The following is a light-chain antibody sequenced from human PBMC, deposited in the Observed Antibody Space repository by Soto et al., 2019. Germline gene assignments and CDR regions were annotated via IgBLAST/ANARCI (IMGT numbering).Light chain of an antibody. CDR1: QSVSSGY. V-gene: IGKV3-20*01. CDR2: DTS. J-gene: IGKJ4*01. Sequence: DIVLTQSPGTLSLSPGERATLSCRASQSVSSGYLAWYQQKPGQAPRRLIYDTSTRATGIPDRFSGSGSGTVFTLTISRLEPEDFAVYYCQQYGSSPLTFGGGTKVEI. CDR3: QQYGSSPLT.